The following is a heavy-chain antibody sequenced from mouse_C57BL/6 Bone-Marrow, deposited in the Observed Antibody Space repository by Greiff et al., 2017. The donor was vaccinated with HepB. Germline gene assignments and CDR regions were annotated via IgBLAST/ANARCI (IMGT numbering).Heavy chain of an antibody. CDR3: ATDDYTSAWFAY. V-gene: IGHV1-55*01. CDR1: GYTFTSYW. CDR2: IYPGSGST. J-gene: IGHJ3*01. Sequence: QVQLQQPGAELVKPGASVKMSCKASGYTFTSYWITWVKQRPGQGLEWIGDIYPGSGSTNYNEKFKSKATLTVDTSSSTAYMQLSSLTSEDSAVYYCATDDYTSAWFAYWGQGTLVTVSA. D-gene: IGHD2-4*01.